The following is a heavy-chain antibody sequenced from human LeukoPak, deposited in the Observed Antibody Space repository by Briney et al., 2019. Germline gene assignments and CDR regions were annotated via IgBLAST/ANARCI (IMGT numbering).Heavy chain of an antibody. CDR3: ASHVHGNYYDDSGYSAYFED. CDR1: GGSISTTSYS. Sequence: SETLSLTCTVSGGSISTTSYSWGWIRQPQGKGPEWIGRTFYSGTTSYNPSLKSRVRISVDTSRNQFSLKLRSVTAADTAVYYCASHVHGNYYDDSGYSAYFEDWGQGTPVTVSS. CDR2: TFYSGTT. V-gene: IGHV4-39*01. D-gene: IGHD3-22*01. J-gene: IGHJ4*02.